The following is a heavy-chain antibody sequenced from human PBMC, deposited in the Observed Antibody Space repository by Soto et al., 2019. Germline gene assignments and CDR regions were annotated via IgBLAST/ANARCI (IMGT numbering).Heavy chain of an antibody. Sequence: QVQLVESGGGVVQPGRSLRLSCAASGFTFSSYGMHWVRQAPGKGLEWVALISFDGSNTYYADSVKGRFTISRDNSQNTWYLQMHRLRAEDTSLYYCGAGQFFSDYWGQGALVTVSS. CDR2: ISFDGSNT. CDR1: GFTFSSYG. CDR3: GAGQFFSDY. D-gene: IGHD6-19*01. J-gene: IGHJ4*02. V-gene: IGHV3-30*03.